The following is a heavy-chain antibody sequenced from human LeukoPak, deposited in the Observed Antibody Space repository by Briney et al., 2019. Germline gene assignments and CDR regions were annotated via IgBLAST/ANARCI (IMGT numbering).Heavy chain of an antibody. CDR2: ISDSAGGT. Sequence: GGSLRLSCAVSGITLSNYGMNWVRQAPGKGLEWVAGISDSAGGTNYADSVKGRFTIFRDNPKNTLYLQMNSLRVEDTAVYFCAKRGVVIRVILVGFHKEAYYFDSWGQGALVTVSS. V-gene: IGHV3-23*01. J-gene: IGHJ4*02. CDR1: GITLSNYG. D-gene: IGHD3-22*01. CDR3: AKRGVVIRVILVGFHKEAYYFDS.